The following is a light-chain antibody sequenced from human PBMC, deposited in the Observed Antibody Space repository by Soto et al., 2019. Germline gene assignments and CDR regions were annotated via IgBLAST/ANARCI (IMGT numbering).Light chain of an antibody. J-gene: IGLJ2*01. CDR2: EVS. Sequence: QSVLTQPPSASGSPGQSVTISCTGTSSEVGGYNYVSWYQQHPGKAPKLMIYEVSKRPSGVPDRFSGSKSGNTASLTVSGLQAEDEADYYCSSYAGSNNLVVFGGGTKLTVL. V-gene: IGLV2-8*01. CDR1: SSEVGGYNY. CDR3: SSYAGSNNLVV.